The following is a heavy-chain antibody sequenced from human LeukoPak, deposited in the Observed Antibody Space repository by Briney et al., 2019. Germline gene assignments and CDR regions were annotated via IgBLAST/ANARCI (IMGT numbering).Heavy chain of an antibody. CDR1: GGSFSGDY. J-gene: IGHJ4*02. D-gene: IGHD1-26*01. V-gene: IGHV4-34*01. CDR2: IYYSGST. CDR3: ARQGDSGSNSRYFDY. Sequence: PSETLSLTCAVYGGSFSGDYWSWIRQPPGKGLEWIGSIYYSGSTYYNPSLKSRVTISVDTSKNQFSLKLSSVTAADTAVYYCARQGDSGSNSRYFDYWGQGTLVTVSS.